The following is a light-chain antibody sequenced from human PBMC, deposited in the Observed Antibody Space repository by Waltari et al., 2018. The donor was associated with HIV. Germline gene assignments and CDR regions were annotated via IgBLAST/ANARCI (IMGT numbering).Light chain of an antibody. Sequence: QSALTQPPSASGSPGQSVTISCTGTSSDVGGYNHVSWYQQYPGKAPKLMIYEVSKRPSGFPDRFSGSNSGNTASLTVSGLQAEDEADYYCSSYAGSNNFVVFGGGTKLTVL. V-gene: IGLV2-8*01. J-gene: IGLJ2*01. CDR1: SSDVGGYNH. CDR3: SSYAGSNNFVV. CDR2: EVS.